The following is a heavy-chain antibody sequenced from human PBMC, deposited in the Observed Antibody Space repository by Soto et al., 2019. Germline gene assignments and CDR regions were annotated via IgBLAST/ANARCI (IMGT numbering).Heavy chain of an antibody. Sequence: QVQLVESGGGVVQPGRSLRLSCTASGFTFSSYTMHWVRQAPGKGLEWVALISFDGNKKYYADSVKDRFTVSRDNSKNTLYVQMNSLRPEDTGVYYCGRDRRFGDGYNLGFDYWGQRTLVSVSS. D-gene: IGHD5-12*01. V-gene: IGHV3-30-3*01. CDR2: ISFDGNKK. CDR1: GFTFSSYT. CDR3: GRDRRFGDGYNLGFDY. J-gene: IGHJ4*02.